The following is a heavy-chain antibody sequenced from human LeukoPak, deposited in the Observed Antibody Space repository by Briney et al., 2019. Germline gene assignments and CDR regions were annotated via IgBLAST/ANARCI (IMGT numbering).Heavy chain of an antibody. D-gene: IGHD4-17*01. CDR2: INPNSGGT. J-gene: IGHJ5*02. CDR1: GYTFTGYY. Sequence: ASVKVSCKASGYTFTGYYMHWVRQAPGQGLEWMGRINPNSGGTNYAQKFQVRVTMTRDTSISTAYMELSRLRSDDTAVYYCARDYGDAYNWFDPWGQGTLVTVSS. V-gene: IGHV1-2*06. CDR3: ARDYGDAYNWFDP.